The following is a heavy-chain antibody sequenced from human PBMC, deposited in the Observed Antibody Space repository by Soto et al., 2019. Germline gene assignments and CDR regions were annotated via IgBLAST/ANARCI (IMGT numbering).Heavy chain of an antibody. Sequence: SETLSLTCTVSGGSISSSSYYWGWIRQPPGKGLEWIGSIYYSGSTNYNPSLKSRVTISIDTSKNQFSLKLSSVTAADTAVYYCATDSGSGYDAFDIWGQGTMVTVSS. CDR3: ATDSGSGYDAFDI. V-gene: IGHV4-39*01. CDR1: GGSISSSSYY. CDR2: IYYSGST. J-gene: IGHJ3*02. D-gene: IGHD3-22*01.